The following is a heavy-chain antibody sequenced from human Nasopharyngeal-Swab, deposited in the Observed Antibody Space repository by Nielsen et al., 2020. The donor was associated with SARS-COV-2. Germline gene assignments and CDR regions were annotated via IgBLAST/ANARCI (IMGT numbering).Heavy chain of an antibody. CDR1: GYPFTSYY. D-gene: IGHD4-11*01. CDR3: ARGTADYSNPSFDY. V-gene: IGHV1-46*01. J-gene: IGHJ4*02. Sequence: ASVKVSCKASGYPFTSYYIHWVRQAPGQGLEWMGSINPSGVSSINAQRFPGRVTLTRDTSTDTVYLDMNSLRSEDTALYYCARGTADYSNPSFDYWGQGTLVTVPS. CDR2: INPSGVSS.